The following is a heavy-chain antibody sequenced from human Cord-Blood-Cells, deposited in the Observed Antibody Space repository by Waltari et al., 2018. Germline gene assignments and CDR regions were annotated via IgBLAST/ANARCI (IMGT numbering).Heavy chain of an antibody. D-gene: IGHD6-6*01. CDR2: TKSKTDGGTT. J-gene: IGHJ6*03. V-gene: IGHV3-15*01. CDR1: GITFSNAW. Sequence: EVQLVESGGGLVKPGGSLRLSCAASGITFSNAWLSWVRQAPGKRMEWVGRTKSKTDGGTTDNAEPVKGRFTISRDETKNTLYLRMNSPKTEDTSVYDCTTEGDSSSAYYYYYYMDVWGKGTTVTVSS. CDR3: TTEGDSSSAYYYYYYMDV.